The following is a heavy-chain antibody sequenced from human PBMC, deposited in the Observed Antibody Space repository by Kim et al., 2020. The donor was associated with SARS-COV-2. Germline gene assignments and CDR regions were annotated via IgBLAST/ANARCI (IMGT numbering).Heavy chain of an antibody. Sequence: ASVKVSCKASGYTFTSYGISWVRQAPGQGLEWMGWISAYNGNTNYAQKLQGRVTMTTDTSTSTAYMELRSLRSDDTAVYYCARGQITIFGVVILRFDDWGQGTLVTVSS. J-gene: IGHJ4*02. V-gene: IGHV1-18*01. CDR1: GYTFTSYG. CDR3: ARGQITIFGVVILRFDD. D-gene: IGHD3-3*01. CDR2: ISAYNGNT.